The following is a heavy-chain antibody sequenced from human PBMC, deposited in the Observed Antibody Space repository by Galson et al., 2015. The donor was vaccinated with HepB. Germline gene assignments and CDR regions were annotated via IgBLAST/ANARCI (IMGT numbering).Heavy chain of an antibody. V-gene: IGHV3-66*02. Sequence: SLRLSCAASGFTVSSNHMSWVRQAPGKGLEWVSVIHSGGSTYYADSVKGRFTISRDNSKNTLYLQMNSLRAEDTAVYYCARDCSPRIYGMDVWGQGTTVTVSS. CDR3: ARDCSPRIYGMDV. J-gene: IGHJ6*02. CDR2: IHSGGST. D-gene: IGHD1-14*01. CDR1: GFTVSSNH.